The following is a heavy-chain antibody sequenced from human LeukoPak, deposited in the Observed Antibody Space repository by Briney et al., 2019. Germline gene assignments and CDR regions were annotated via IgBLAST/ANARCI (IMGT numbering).Heavy chain of an antibody. CDR2: ISYDGSNK. Sequence: GGSLRLSCAASGFTFSSYAMHWVRQAPGKGLEWVAVISYDGSNKYYADSVKGRFTISRDNSKTTLYLQMNSLRAEDTAVYYCARGIVVVMGGFDYWGQGTLVTVSS. CDR1: GFTFSSYA. CDR3: ARGIVVVMGGFDY. D-gene: IGHD3-22*01. J-gene: IGHJ4*02. V-gene: IGHV3-30-3*01.